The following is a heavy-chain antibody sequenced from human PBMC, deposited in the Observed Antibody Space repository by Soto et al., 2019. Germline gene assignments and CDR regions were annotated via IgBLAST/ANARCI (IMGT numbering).Heavy chain of an antibody. CDR1: GYTFTNYE. J-gene: IGHJ5*02. D-gene: IGHD3-10*01. V-gene: IGHV1-8*01. Sequence: ASVKVSCKASGYTFTNYEISWVRQAAGQGLEWMGWMTPGSGNTGFAHKFQGRVTMTRNISISTAYLELSRLRSDDTAMYYCARMASSGSLNWFDPWGQGTLVTVSS. CDR2: MTPGSGNT. CDR3: ARMASSGSLNWFDP.